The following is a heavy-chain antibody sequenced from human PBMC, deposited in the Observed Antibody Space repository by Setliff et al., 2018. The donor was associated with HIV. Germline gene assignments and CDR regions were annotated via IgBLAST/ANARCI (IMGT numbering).Heavy chain of an antibody. CDR1: GGSTSSSSYY. J-gene: IGHJ4*02. Sequence: PSETLSLTCTVSGGSTSSSSYYWGWIRQPPGKGLEWIGSIYYSGSTYYNPSLKSRVTISVDTSKNQFSLKLSSVTAADTAVYYCARHQYSSGWFATILDYWGQGTLVTVSS. CDR3: ARHQYSSGWFATILDY. V-gene: IGHV4-39*01. D-gene: IGHD6-19*01. CDR2: IYYSGST.